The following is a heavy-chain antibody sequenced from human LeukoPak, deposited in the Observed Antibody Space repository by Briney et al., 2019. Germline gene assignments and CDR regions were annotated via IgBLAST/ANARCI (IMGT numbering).Heavy chain of an antibody. CDR2: ISGSGGST. V-gene: IGHV3-23*01. Sequence: GGSLRLSCAASGFTFSSYAMSWVRQAPGKGLEWVSAISGSGGSTYYADSVKGRFTISRDNSKNTLYLQTNSLRAEDTAVYYCAKDPYDILTGPDYWGQGTLVTVSS. CDR3: AKDPYDILTGPDY. CDR1: GFTFSSYA. D-gene: IGHD3-9*01. J-gene: IGHJ4*02.